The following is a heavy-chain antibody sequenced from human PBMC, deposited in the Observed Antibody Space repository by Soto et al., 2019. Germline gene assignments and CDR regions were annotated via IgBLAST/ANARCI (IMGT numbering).Heavy chain of an antibody. J-gene: IGHJ6*02. CDR2: IYYSGST. CDR1: GGSISHTPYF. D-gene: IGHD7-27*01. CDR3: VCLTNKYHGVDV. Sequence: SETLSLTCTVSGGSISHTPYFWGWIRQPPGKGLEWIGNIYYSGSTYYNPSLKSRVTISVDTSKNQLSLKLTSVTAADTAVFYWVCLTNKYHGVDVWGQGTMVTVSS. V-gene: IGHV4-39*01.